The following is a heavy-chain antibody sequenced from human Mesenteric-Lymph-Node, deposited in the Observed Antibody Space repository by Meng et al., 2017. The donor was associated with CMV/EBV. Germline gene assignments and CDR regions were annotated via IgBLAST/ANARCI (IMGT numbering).Heavy chain of an antibody. CDR2: IRGSDGST. CDR3: AKDRCGSASCSLGMDV. Sequence: GESLKISCVASGFTFSTYGMSWVRQAPGKGLEWVSVIRGSDGSTHYADSAKGRFTISRDNSKNTLSLQMNSLRADDTAVYYCAKDRCGSASCSLGMDVWGQGTTVTVSS. D-gene: IGHD2-2*01. V-gene: IGHV3-23*01. CDR1: GFTFSTYG. J-gene: IGHJ6*02.